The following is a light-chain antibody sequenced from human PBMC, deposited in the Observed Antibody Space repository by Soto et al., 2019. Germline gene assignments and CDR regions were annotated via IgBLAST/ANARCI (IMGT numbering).Light chain of an antibody. V-gene: IGLV2-14*01. Sequence: QSALTQPASVSGSPGQSITISCTGTSSDVGGYKFVSWYQQHPGKAPKLMIYEVSYRPSGVSNRFSGSKSGNTASLTISGLQADDEADYYCSSYTSSSTLGFGTGTKLTVL. CDR1: SSDVGGYKF. CDR3: SSYTSSSTLG. CDR2: EVS. J-gene: IGLJ1*01.